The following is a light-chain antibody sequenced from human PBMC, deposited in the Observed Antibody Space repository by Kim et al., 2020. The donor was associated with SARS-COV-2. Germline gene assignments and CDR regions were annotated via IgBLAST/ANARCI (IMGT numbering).Light chain of an antibody. CDR3: QQYNTYPWT. V-gene: IGKV1-5*03. J-gene: IGKJ1*01. CDR1: QSISVS. CDR2: KAS. Sequence: ASVGDRVTIACRASQSISVSLAWYQQKPGKAPKLLIYKASSLQSGVPSRFSGSGSGTEFTLTISSLQPDDFATYFCQQYNTYPWTFGQGTKVDIK.